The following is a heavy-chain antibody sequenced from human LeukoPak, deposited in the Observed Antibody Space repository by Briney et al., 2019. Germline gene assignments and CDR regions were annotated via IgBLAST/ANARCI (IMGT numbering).Heavy chain of an antibody. V-gene: IGHV1-18*01. CDR1: GYTFTSYG. Sequence: ASVKVSCKASGYTFTSYGISWVRQAPGQGLEWMGWISAYNGNTNYSQKLQGRVTMTTDTSTSTAYMELRSLRSDDTAVYYCARACSSTSCYRGGFDYWGQGTLVTVSS. CDR2: ISAYNGNT. J-gene: IGHJ4*02. CDR3: ARACSSTSCYRGGFDY. D-gene: IGHD2-2*01.